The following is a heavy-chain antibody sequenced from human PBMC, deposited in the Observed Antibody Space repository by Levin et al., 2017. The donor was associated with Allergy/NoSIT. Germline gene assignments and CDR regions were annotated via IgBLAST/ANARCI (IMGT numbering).Heavy chain of an antibody. J-gene: IGHJ3*02. CDR3: AGMKCNIRQAFGI. V-gene: IGHV3-48*02. D-gene: IGHD2/OR15-2a*01. CDR2: ISSSSSSI. CDR1: GVAFSSYS. Sequence: PGGSLRLSCVASGVAFSSYSMNWVRQAPGKGLEWISYISSSSSSIDYADSVKGRFTISRDNAKNSLFLQMNSLRDEDTAVYFCAGMKCNIRQAFGIWGNGTIVTVSS.